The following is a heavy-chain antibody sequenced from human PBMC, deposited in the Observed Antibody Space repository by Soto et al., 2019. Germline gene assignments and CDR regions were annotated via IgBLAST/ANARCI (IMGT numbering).Heavy chain of an antibody. V-gene: IGHV4-61*01. Sequence: PSETLSLTCTVSGGSVSSGSYYWSWIRQPPGKGLEWIGYIYYSGSTNYNPSLKSRVTISVDTSKNQFSLKLSSVTAADTAVYYCARDTGYYDSSGYYYGMDVWGQGTTVTVSS. D-gene: IGHD3-22*01. J-gene: IGHJ6*02. CDR3: ARDTGYYDSSGYYYGMDV. CDR1: GGSVSSGSYY. CDR2: IYYSGST.